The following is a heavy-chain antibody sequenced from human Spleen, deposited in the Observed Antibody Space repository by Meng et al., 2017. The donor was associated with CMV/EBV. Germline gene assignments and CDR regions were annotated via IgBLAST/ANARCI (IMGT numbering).Heavy chain of an antibody. CDR2: INTDGSST. CDR1: KFTFSSYW. D-gene: IGHD4-23*01. V-gene: IGHV3-74*01. Sequence: GGSLRLSCEASKFTFSSYWMHWVRQAPGKGLVWVSRINTDGSSTTYADSVKGRFTISRDNARNTLYLQVNSLRAEDTAVYFCAREATLVTPSLDYWGQGTLVTVS. J-gene: IGHJ4*02. CDR3: AREATLVTPSLDY.